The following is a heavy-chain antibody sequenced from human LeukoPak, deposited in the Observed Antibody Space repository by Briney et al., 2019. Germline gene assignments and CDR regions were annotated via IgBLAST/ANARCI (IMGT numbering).Heavy chain of an antibody. CDR3: ARVRYDSSGYYLVY. J-gene: IGHJ4*02. Sequence: ASVKVSCKAFGYTFACYYIHLVRLAHGPGPYLMGWINPNSGGTNYAQKFQGRVTMTRDTSISTAYMELSRLRSDDTAVYYCARVRYDSSGYYLVYWGQGTLVTVSS. CDR1: GYTFACYY. V-gene: IGHV1-2*02. CDR2: INPNSGGT. D-gene: IGHD3-22*01.